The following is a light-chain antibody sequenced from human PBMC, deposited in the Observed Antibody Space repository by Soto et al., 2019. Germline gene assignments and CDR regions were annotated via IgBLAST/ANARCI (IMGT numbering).Light chain of an antibody. CDR2: AAS. V-gene: IGKV1-27*01. CDR1: QGIKKY. CDR3: QKYDTVPWA. J-gene: IGKJ1*01. Sequence: DIQMTQSPSSLSASLGDRVTITCRASQGIKKYVAWYQQKPGKVPKLLIYAASSLQSGVPSRFSGSGSGTDFTLTISSLQPEDVATYYCQKYDTVPWAFGQGTTVDIK.